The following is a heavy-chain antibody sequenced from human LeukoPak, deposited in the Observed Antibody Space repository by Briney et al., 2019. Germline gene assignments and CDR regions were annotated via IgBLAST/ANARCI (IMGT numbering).Heavy chain of an antibody. CDR3: ASGIADYYFDY. CDR2: IYSGGST. D-gene: IGHD6-13*01. J-gene: IGHJ4*02. Sequence: PGGSLRLSCAASGFTVSSNYMSWVRQAPGKGLEWVSVIYSGGSTYYADSVKGRFTISRDNSKNTLYLQMNSLRAEDTAVYYCASGIADYYFDYWGQGTLVTVSS. V-gene: IGHV3-66*01. CDR1: GFTVSSNY.